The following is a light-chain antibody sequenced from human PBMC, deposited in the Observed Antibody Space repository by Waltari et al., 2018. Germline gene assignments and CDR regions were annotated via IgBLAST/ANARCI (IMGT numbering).Light chain of an antibody. V-gene: IGLV1-40*01. CDR3: QSYDSSLTSGVV. Sequence: QSVLTQPPSVSGAPGQRVTISCSGSSSNIGAGHDVHWYQVFPRAAPKLLIYGKSNRPSGVPDRFSGSKSGTSASLAITGLQAEDEADYYCQSYDSSLTSGVVFGGGTKVTVL. CDR1: SSNIGAGHD. CDR2: GKS. J-gene: IGLJ3*02.